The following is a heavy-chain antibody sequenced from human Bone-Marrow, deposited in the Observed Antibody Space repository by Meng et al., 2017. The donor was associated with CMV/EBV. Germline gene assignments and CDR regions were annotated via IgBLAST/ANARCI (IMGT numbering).Heavy chain of an antibody. CDR2: INPNSGGT. CDR1: GYTFTGYY. V-gene: IGHV1-2*02. CDR3: VRGVLRFLEWTGDYYGMDV. Sequence: ASVKVSCKASGYTFTGYYMHWVRQAPGQGLEWMGWINPNSGGTNYAQKFQGRVTMTRDTSISTAYMELSRLRSDDTAVYYCVRGVLRFLEWTGDYYGMDVWGRGTTVTVSS. D-gene: IGHD3-3*01. J-gene: IGHJ6*02.